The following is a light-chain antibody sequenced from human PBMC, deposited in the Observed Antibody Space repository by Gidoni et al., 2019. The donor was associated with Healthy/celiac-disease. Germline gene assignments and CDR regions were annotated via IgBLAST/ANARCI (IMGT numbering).Light chain of an antibody. CDR3: QQYNSYSPAT. CDR1: QSISSW. V-gene: IGKV1-5*03. Sequence: DIQMTQSPSTLSASVGDRVTITCRASQSISSWLAWYQQKPGKAPKLLIHKASSLESGVPSRFSVSGSGTEFTLTISSLQPDDFATYYCQQYNSYSPATFGQGTKVEIK. CDR2: KAS. J-gene: IGKJ1*01.